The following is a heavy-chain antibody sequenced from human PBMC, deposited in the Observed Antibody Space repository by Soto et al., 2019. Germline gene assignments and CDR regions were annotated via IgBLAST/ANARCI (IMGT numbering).Heavy chain of an antibody. CDR3: VRRHLSATGIDWFDP. CDR1: GGTFSNYA. CDR2: INAANGDT. D-gene: IGHD6-13*01. Sequence: ASVKVSCKASGGTFSNYAINWVRQAPGQRLEWMGWINAANGDTKYSPKFQGRVTITRDTSASTAYMELSSLRSEDTAVYYCVRRHLSATGIDWFDPWGQGTLVTVSS. V-gene: IGHV1-3*01. J-gene: IGHJ5*02.